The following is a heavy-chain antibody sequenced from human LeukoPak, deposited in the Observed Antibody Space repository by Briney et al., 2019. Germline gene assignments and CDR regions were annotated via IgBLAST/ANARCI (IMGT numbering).Heavy chain of an antibody. J-gene: IGHJ4*02. CDR1: GFTISSYW. D-gene: IGHD1-26*01. CDR2: IKQDGSEK. V-gene: IGHV3-7*01. CDR3: ARRRGSYCFDY. Sequence: GGSLRLSRAASGFTISSYWMTWVRQAPGQGLEWVAEIKQDGSEKNYVDSVKGRFTISRDNAKNSLYLQMNSLRAEDMAVYYCARRRGSYCFDYWGQGTLVTVSS.